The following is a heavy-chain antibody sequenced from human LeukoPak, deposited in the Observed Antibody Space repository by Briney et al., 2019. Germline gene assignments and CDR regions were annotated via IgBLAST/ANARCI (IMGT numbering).Heavy chain of an antibody. CDR2: ISGSGGST. D-gene: IGHD2-2*01. CDR1: GFSFSSYG. CDR3: AKDGTTSHGRYCSSNSCYYFDH. J-gene: IGHJ4*02. Sequence: PGGSLRLSCAASGFSFSSYGMSWVRQAPGKGLEWVSGISGSGGSTYYADSVKGRFTISRDNSKNTLDLQMNSLRAEDTAVYYCAKDGTTSHGRYCSSNSCYYFDHWGQGTLVTVSP. V-gene: IGHV3-23*01.